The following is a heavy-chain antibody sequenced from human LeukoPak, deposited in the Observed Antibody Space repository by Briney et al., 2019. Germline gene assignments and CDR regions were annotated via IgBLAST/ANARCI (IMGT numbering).Heavy chain of an antibody. J-gene: IGHJ4*02. CDR2: IYYSGST. CDR3: ARGELLPDY. Sequence: SETLSLTCTVSGGSISSSSYYWGWIRQPPGKGLEWIGSIYYSGSTYYNPSLKSRVTISVDTSKNQFSLKLSSVTAADTAVYYCARGELLPDYWGQGTLVTVSS. V-gene: IGHV4-39*07. CDR1: GGSISSSSYY. D-gene: IGHD1-26*01.